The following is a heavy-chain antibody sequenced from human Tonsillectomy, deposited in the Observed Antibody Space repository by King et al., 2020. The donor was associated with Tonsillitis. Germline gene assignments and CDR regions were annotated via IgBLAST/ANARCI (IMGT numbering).Heavy chain of an antibody. CDR3: ARVKDDFWSGYYTGTDYYYYGMDV. CDR1: GFTFSSYG. Sequence: VQLVESGGGVVQPGRSLRLSCAASGFTFSSYGMHWVRQAPGKGLEWVAVIWYDGSNKYYADSVKGRFTISRDNSKNTLYLQMNSLRAEDTAVYYCARVKDDFWSGYYTGTDYYYYGMDVWGQGTTVTVSS. V-gene: IGHV3-33*01. CDR2: IWYDGSNK. D-gene: IGHD3-3*01. J-gene: IGHJ6*02.